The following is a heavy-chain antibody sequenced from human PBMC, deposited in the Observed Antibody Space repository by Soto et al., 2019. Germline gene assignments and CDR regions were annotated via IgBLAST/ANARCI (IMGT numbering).Heavy chain of an antibody. V-gene: IGHV3-23*05. CDR2: IDKSGGDT. J-gene: IGHJ4*02. CDR3: AKDTYSRSWDF. Sequence: EVQLLESGGDLVQPGGSLRLSCAASGFTFTNYLMTWVRQAPGKGLEWVSSIDKSGGDTYYADSVKGRFTISRDNSKNTLYLQMNGRRAEDTALYYCAKDTYSRSWDFWGQGTLVTVSS. CDR1: GFTFTNYL. D-gene: IGHD2-2*01.